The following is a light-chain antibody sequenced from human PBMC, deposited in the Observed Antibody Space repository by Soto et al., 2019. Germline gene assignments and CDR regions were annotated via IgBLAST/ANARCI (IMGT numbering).Light chain of an antibody. J-gene: IGKJ4*01. CDR2: DAS. CDR3: QQCATAPLT. Sequence: EIVLTQSPGTLSLSPGERATLSCRASQSVGNNYLAWFQQKPGQAPRLLIDDASIRATGIPARFSGSGSGTDFTLTISRLEPEDFAVYYCQQCATAPLTFGGGTKVEIK. V-gene: IGKV3-20*01. CDR1: QSVGNNY.